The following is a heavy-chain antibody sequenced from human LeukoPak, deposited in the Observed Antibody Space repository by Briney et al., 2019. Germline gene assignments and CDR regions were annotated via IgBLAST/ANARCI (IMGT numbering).Heavy chain of an antibody. V-gene: IGHV1-18*01. CDR3: ARSTDIVGATNWFDP. D-gene: IGHD1-26*01. Sequence: ASVKVSCKASGYTFINYGINWVRQAPGQGLEWMGWISAYNGNTNYAQSLQGRVTMTTDTSTSTVYMELSRLRSDDTAVYYCARSTDIVGATNWFDPWGQGTLVTVSS. J-gene: IGHJ5*02. CDR2: ISAYNGNT. CDR1: GYTFINYG.